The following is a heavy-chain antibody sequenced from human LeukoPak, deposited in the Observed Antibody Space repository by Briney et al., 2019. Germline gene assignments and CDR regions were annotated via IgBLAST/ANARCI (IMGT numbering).Heavy chain of an antibody. CDR1: GGSISGYY. CDR2: IYTSGST. Sequence: SETLSLTCSVSGGSISGYYWSWIRQPAGKGPEWIGRIYTSGSTNYNPSLKSRVTMSVDTSKNQVSLKLSSVTAADTAVYYCARDSGSYNFDYWGQGTLVTVSS. CDR3: ARDSGSYNFDY. J-gene: IGHJ4*02. D-gene: IGHD3-10*01. V-gene: IGHV4-4*07.